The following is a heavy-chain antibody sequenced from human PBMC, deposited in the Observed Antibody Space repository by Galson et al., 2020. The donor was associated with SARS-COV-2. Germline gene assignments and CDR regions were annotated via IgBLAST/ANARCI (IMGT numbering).Heavy chain of an antibody. J-gene: IGHJ6*02. CDR2: ISGSGGST. CDR3: AKDWEYSSGWYGDYYGMDV. Sequence: GGSLRLSCAASGFTFSSYAMSWVRQAPGKGLEWVSAISGSGGSTYYADSVKGRFTISRDNSKNTLYLQMNSLRAEDTAVYYCAKDWEYSSGWYGDYYGMDVWGQGTTVTVSS. V-gene: IGHV3-23*01. D-gene: IGHD6-19*01. CDR1: GFTFSSYA.